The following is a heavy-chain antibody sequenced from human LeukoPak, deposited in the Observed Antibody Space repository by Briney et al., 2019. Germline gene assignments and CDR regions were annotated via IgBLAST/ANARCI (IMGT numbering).Heavy chain of an antibody. D-gene: IGHD4-17*01. Sequence: GGSLRLSCAASGFNFSDYYMGWIRQAAGKGLEWISSITDSGGNIYYADSVRGRFTISRDNAKNSLFLQVNSLRAEDTAVYYCAKVRYGDFDHWGQGTLVTVSS. CDR1: GFNFSDYY. V-gene: IGHV3-11*04. J-gene: IGHJ5*02. CDR3: AKVRYGDFDH. CDR2: ITDSGGNI.